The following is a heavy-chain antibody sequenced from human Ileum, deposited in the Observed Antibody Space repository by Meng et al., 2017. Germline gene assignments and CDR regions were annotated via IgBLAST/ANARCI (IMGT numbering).Heavy chain of an antibody. CDR3: AKGTLGYCNGVSCYTLDY. D-gene: IGHD2-15*01. CDR2: ISNIGAHT. CDR1: GFPSSSYA. V-gene: IGHV3-23*01. J-gene: IGHJ4*02. Sequence: GGSLRLSCPPSGFPSSSYAMTWVRQAPGKGLECVSIISNIGAHTYHPDSVKGRFTISRDNSKNTLYLQMNSLRVEDTAIYYCAKGTLGYCNGVSCYTLDYWGQGTLVTVSS.